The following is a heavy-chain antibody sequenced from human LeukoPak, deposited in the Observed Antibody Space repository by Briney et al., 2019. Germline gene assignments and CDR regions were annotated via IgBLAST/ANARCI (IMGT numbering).Heavy chain of an antibody. CDR2: ISASGTSI. CDR3: TSDPEYSDT. Sequence: SGGSLRLSCTASELTVSDYYINWIRQAPGKGLEWISYISASGTSIYHADSVKGRFSVSRDNGNNSVFLQMDGLRVEDSAVYFCTSDPEYSDTWGQGTLVTVSP. J-gene: IGHJ5*02. D-gene: IGHD4-11*01. CDR1: ELTVSDYY. V-gene: IGHV3-11*01.